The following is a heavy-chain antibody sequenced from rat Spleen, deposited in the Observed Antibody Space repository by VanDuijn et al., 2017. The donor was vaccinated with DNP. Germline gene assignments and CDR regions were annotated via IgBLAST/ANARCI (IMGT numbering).Heavy chain of an antibody. CDR3: ATRNYGYNGAMDS. Sequence: EVKLLESGGGLVQPGGSMRLSCAASGFTFTDFYMNWIRQPVGKAPEWLGFSRNSANGYTTKYNPSVRGRFTIPRGNSQNMLYLHMDTLRAEDTATYYCATRNYGYNGAMDSWGQGTSVTVSS. CDR2: SRNSANGYTT. V-gene: IGHV7-7*01. J-gene: IGHJ4*01. D-gene: IGHD1-9*01. CDR1: GFTFTDFY.